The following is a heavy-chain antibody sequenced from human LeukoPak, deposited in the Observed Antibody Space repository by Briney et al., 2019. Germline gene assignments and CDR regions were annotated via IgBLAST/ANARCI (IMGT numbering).Heavy chain of an antibody. CDR2: INPNSGGT. J-gene: IGHJ5*02. CDR3: ARGGGYCSGGSCLLYNWFDP. V-gene: IGHV1-2*04. Sequence: ASVKVSCKASVYTFNGYYMHWVRQAPGQALEWLGWINPNSGGTNYAQKFQGWVTMTRDTSISTAYMELSRLRSDDTAVYYCARGGGYCSGGSCLLYNWFDPWGQGTLVTVSS. CDR1: VYTFNGYY. D-gene: IGHD2-15*01.